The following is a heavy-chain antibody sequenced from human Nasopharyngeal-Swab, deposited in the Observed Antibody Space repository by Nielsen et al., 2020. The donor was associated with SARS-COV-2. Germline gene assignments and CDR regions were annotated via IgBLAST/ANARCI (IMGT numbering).Heavy chain of an antibody. CDR1: GGSFSGYY. Sequence: SATLSLTCAVSGGSFSGYYWSWIRQPPGKGLERIGEINHSGSTNYNPSLKSRVTISVDTSKNQFSLKLSSVTAADTAVYYCARGGSSSWYYYYYGMDVWGQGTTVTVSS. V-gene: IGHV4-34*01. CDR2: INHSGST. J-gene: IGHJ6*02. CDR3: ARGGSSSWYYYYYGMDV. D-gene: IGHD6-13*01.